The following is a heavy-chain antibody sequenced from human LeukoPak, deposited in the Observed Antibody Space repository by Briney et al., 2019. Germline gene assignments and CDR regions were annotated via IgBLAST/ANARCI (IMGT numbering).Heavy chain of an antibody. CDR2: IYYSGST. Sequence: SETLSLTCTVSGGSISSYYWSWIRQPPGKGLEWIGYIYYSGSTNYNPSLKSRVTISVDTSKSQFPLKLSSVTAADTAVYYCAAYSSSWYSFDYWGQGTLVTVSS. D-gene: IGHD6-13*01. J-gene: IGHJ4*02. CDR3: AAYSSSWYSFDY. V-gene: IGHV4-59*08. CDR1: GGSISSYY.